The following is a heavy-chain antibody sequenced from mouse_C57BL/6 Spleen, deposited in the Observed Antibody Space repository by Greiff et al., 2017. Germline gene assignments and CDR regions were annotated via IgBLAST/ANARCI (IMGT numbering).Heavy chain of an antibody. J-gene: IGHJ2*01. CDR2: LNPSTGGT. V-gene: IGHV1-42*01. CDR1: GYSFTGYY. CDR3: ARMTGGYDYDVDY. Sequence: VQLQQSGPELVKPGASVKISCKASGYSFTGYYMNWVKQSPEKSLEWIGELNPSTGGTTYNQKFKAKATLTVDKSSSTAYMQLKSLTSEDSAVYYCARMTGGYDYDVDYWGQGTTLTVSS. D-gene: IGHD2-4*01.